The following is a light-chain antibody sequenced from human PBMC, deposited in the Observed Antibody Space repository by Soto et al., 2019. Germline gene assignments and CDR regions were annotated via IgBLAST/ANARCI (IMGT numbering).Light chain of an antibody. CDR3: GTWASSLSAGGV. J-gene: IGLJ1*01. Sequence: QSVLTQPPSVSAAPGQMVTISCSGSSSNIGNNYVSWYQQLPGTAPKLLIYENNKRPSGIPDRFSGSKSGTSATLGITGLQTGDEADYYCGTWASSLSAGGVFGTGTKVTVL. CDR2: ENN. CDR1: SSNIGNNY. V-gene: IGLV1-51*02.